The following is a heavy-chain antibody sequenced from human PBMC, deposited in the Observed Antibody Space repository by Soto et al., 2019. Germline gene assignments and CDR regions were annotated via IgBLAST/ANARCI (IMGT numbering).Heavy chain of an antibody. D-gene: IGHD3-10*01. CDR1: GYTFTSYG. CDR2: ISAYNGNT. V-gene: IGHV1-18*01. J-gene: IGHJ4*02. Sequence: QVQLVQSGAEVKKPGASVKVSCKASGYTFTSYGISWVRQAPGQGLEWMGWISAYNGNTNYAQKLQGRVTMTTDTSTSTAYIELTSLRSDDTAVYYRARGPSYYSGAQPRSGVALYYFDYWGQGTLVTVSS. CDR3: ARGPSYYSGAQPRSGVALYYFDY.